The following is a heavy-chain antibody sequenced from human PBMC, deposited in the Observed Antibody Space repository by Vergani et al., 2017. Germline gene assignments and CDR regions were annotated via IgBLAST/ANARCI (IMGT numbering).Heavy chain of an antibody. V-gene: IGHV4-4*07. CDR1: CGSISSYY. J-gene: IGHJ5*02. CDR3: ARDNPRQYSSSWYENWFDP. Sequence: QVQLQESGPGLVKPSETLSLTCTVSCGSISSYYWSWIRQPAGKGLEWIGRIYTSGSTNYNPSLKSRVTMSVDTSKNQFSLKLSSVTAADTAVYYCARDNPRQYSSSWYENWFDPWGQGTLVTVSS. CDR2: IYTSGST. D-gene: IGHD6-13*01.